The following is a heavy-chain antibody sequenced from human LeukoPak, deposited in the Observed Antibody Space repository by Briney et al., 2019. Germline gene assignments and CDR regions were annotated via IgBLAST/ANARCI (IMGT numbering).Heavy chain of an antibody. CDR3: ARVRGTVKEYLAVREGFDY. Sequence: GGSLRLSCAASGFTFSSYSMNWVRQAPGKGLEWVSSISSSSSYIYYADSVKGRFTISRDNAKNSLYLQMNSLRAEDTAVYYCARVRGTVKEYLAVREGFDYWGQGTLVTVSS. D-gene: IGHD2-2*01. V-gene: IGHV3-21*01. J-gene: IGHJ4*02. CDR2: ISSSSSYI. CDR1: GFTFSSYS.